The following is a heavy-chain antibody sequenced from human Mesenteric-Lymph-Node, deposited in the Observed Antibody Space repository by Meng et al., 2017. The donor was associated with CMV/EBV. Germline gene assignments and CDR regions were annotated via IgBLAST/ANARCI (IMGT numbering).Heavy chain of an antibody. D-gene: IGHD5-12*01. V-gene: IGHV3-21*04. CDR1: GFSFSSYS. Sequence: AASGFSFSSYSMNWVRQAPGKGLEWVSSISSGTTFMFYADSVKGRFTISRDNAKNTLYLQMNSLRAEDTAVYYCARVIPGYDYYFDYWGQGTLVTVSS. CDR2: ISSGTTFM. J-gene: IGHJ4*02. CDR3: ARVIPGYDYYFDY.